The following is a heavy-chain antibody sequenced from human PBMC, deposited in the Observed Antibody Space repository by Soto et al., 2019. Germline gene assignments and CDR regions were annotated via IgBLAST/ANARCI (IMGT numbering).Heavy chain of an antibody. V-gene: IGHV1-69*02. CDR2: IIPILGIA. D-gene: IGHD3-10*01. J-gene: IGHJ4*02. Sequence: GASVKVSCKASGGTFSSYTISWVRQAPGQGLEWMGRIIPILGIANYAQKFQGRVTITADKSTSTAYMELSSLRSEDTAVYYCARGPYGSGSYYNKRLDYWGQGTLVTVSS. CDR1: GGTFSSYT. CDR3: ARGPYGSGSYYNKRLDY.